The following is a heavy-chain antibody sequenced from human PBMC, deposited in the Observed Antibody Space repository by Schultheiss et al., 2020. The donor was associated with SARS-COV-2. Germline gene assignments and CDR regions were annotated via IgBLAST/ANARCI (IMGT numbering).Heavy chain of an antibody. CDR2: INHSGTT. CDR3: ARAAPDQLLYGHPRGYYYYMDV. Sequence: SETLSLTCAVYGGSFGGYYWSWIRQPPGKGLEWIGEINHSGTTNYNPSLKSRVTISVDTSKNQFSLKLSSVTAADTAVYYCARAAPDQLLYGHPRGYYYYMDVWGKGTTVTVSS. D-gene: IGHD2-2*02. CDR1: GGSFGGYY. J-gene: IGHJ6*03. V-gene: IGHV4-34*01.